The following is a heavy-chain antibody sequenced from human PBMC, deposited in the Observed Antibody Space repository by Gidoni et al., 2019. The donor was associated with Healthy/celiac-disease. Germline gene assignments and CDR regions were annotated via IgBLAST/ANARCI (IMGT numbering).Heavy chain of an antibody. CDR3: AKGVRGYIWGSPLDY. CDR2: ISGNSGSI. Sequence: EVQLVESGGGLVQPGRSLRLSCAASGFPFADYAMHWVRQAPGKGLEWVSGISGNSGSIGYADSVKGRFTISRDNAKNSLYLQMNSLRAEDTALYYCAKGVRGYIWGSPLDYWGQGTLVTVSS. J-gene: IGHJ4*02. D-gene: IGHD3-16*01. CDR1: GFPFADYA. V-gene: IGHV3-9*01.